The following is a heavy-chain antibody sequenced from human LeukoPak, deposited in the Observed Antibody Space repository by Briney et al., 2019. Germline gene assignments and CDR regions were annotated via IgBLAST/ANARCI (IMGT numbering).Heavy chain of an antibody. CDR3: ATDLGGNPYFDY. D-gene: IGHD4-23*01. J-gene: IGHJ4*02. CDR2: FDPEDGET. V-gene: IGHV1-24*01. CDR1: GYTLTELS. Sequence: ASVKVSCKVSGYTLTELSMHWVRQAPGKGLEWMGGFDPEDGETIYAQKFQGRVTMTEDTSTDTAYMELSSLRSEDTAVYYCATDLGGNPYFDYWGQGTPVTVSS.